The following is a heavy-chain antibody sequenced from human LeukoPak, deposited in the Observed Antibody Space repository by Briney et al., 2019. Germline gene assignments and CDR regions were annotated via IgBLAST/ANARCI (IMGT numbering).Heavy chain of an antibody. V-gene: IGHV3-74*01. CDR3: ASAISYDSYFDY. J-gene: IGHJ4*02. D-gene: IGHD3-22*01. CDR2: INTDGSRT. CDR1: GFTFNSYW. Sequence: GGSLRLSCAASGFTFNSYWIHWVRQAPGKGLVWVSRINTDGSRTNYADSVKGRFTISRDNSKNTLYLQMNSLRAEDTAVYYCASAISYDSYFDYWGQGTLITVSS.